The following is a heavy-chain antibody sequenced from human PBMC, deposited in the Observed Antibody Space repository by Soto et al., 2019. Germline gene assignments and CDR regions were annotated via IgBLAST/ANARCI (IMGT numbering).Heavy chain of an antibody. CDR1: GYTLTEVS. V-gene: IGHV1-24*01. Sequence: GASVNVSWKGSGYTLTEVSVHWVRQAHGKGLEWMGGFHPKDGEAIYAQKFQGRVTITADKSTSTAYMELSSLRSEDTAVYYCASQYCSGGICYSVYYYGMDVWGQGTTVTVSS. J-gene: IGHJ6*02. CDR3: ASQYCSGGICYSVYYYGMDV. CDR2: FHPKDGEA. D-gene: IGHD2-15*01.